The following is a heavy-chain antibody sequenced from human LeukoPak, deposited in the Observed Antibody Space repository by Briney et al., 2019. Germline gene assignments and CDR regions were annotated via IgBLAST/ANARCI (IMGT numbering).Heavy chain of an antibody. V-gene: IGHV4-34*01. Sequence: PSETLSLTCAVYGGSLSAYYWTWIRQPPGKGLEWIGEINHGGSTNYNPSLKSRVTISIDTSKNQFSLKLSSVTAADTAAYYCARSYGIHYYDSSGYANPLGYWGQGTLVTVSS. CDR1: GGSLSAYY. D-gene: IGHD3-22*01. CDR3: ARSYGIHYYDSSGYANPLGY. CDR2: INHGGST. J-gene: IGHJ4*02.